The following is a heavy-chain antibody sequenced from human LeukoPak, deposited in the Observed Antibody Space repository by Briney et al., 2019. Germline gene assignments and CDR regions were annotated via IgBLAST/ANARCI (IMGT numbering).Heavy chain of an antibody. D-gene: IGHD2-2*01. CDR1: GFTFTDYY. Sequence: GASVKVSCEASGFTFTDYYMHWVRQAPGQGLEWMGWINPNRGGTNYAQKFQGRVTMTRDTSISTAYMELNRLRSDDTAVYYCARIYCSSTSCYYFDYWGQGTLVTVPS. V-gene: IGHV1-2*02. CDR2: INPNRGGT. J-gene: IGHJ4*02. CDR3: ARIYCSSTSCYYFDY.